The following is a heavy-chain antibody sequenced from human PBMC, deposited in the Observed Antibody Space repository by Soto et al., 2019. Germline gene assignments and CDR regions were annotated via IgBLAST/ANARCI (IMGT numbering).Heavy chain of an antibody. Sequence: GGSLRLSCAASGFTFSSYSMNWVRQAPGKGLEWVSSISSSSSYIYYADSVKGRFTISRDNAKNSLYLQMNSLRAEDTAVYYCARDQERVGLWFGELFIYYYYGMDVWGQGTTVTVSS. CDR3: ARDQERVGLWFGELFIYYYYGMDV. V-gene: IGHV3-21*01. CDR2: ISSSSSYI. J-gene: IGHJ6*02. D-gene: IGHD3-10*01. CDR1: GFTFSSYS.